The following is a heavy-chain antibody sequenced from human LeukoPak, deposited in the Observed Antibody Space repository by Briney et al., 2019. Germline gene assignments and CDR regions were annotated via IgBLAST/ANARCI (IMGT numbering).Heavy chain of an antibody. CDR2: ISSSGSTI. J-gene: IGHJ4*02. CDR1: GFTFSSYE. Sequence: GGSLRLSCAASGFTFSSYEMNWVRQAPGKGLEWVSYISSSGSTIYYADSVKGRFTISRDNAKNSLYLQMNSLRAEDTAVYYCARDSSGSSWIFDYWGQGTLVTVSS. CDR3: ARDSSGSSWIFDY. D-gene: IGHD6-13*01. V-gene: IGHV3-48*03.